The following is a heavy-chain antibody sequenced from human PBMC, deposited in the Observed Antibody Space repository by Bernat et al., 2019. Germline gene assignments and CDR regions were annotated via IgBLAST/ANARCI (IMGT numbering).Heavy chain of an antibody. CDR3: ARTAHYVDAFDI. Sequence: EVQLVESGGGLVNPGGSLRLSCAASGFPFSSYSMHWGRQAPGKGLERVSSISSSISYIYYAHSVTGRFTISRDNAKNSLYLQMNSLRAEDTAVYYCARTAHYVDAFDIWGQGTMVTVSS. J-gene: IGHJ3*02. D-gene: IGHD3-16*01. V-gene: IGHV3-21*01. CDR1: GFPFSSYS. CDR2: ISSSISYI.